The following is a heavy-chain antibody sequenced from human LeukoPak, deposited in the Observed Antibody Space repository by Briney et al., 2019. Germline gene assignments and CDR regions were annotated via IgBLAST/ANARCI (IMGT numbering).Heavy chain of an antibody. V-gene: IGHV4-59*01. Sequence: SETLSLTCTVSGGSISSYYWNWIRQSPGKGLEWIGSFSYSGSTNYNPSLESRVTISVDTSKNHFSLKLRSVTAADTAVYYCARVTGYRIEDYFDYWGQGTLVTVSS. CDR2: FSYSGST. J-gene: IGHJ4*02. D-gene: IGHD6-13*01. CDR1: GGSISSYY. CDR3: ARVTGYRIEDYFDY.